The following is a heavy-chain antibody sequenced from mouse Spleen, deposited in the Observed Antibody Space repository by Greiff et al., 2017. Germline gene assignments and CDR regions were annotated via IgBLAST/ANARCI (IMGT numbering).Heavy chain of an antibody. Sequence: VQLQQSGTVLARPGASVKMSCKTSGYTFTSYWMHWVKQRPGQGLEWIGAIYPGNSDTSYNQKFKGKAKLTAVTSASTAYMELSSLTSEDSAVYYCTRSDDYGWYFDVWGTGTTVTVSS. CDR2: IYPGNSDT. J-gene: IGHJ1*03. D-gene: IGHD2-4*01. V-gene: IGHV1-5*01. CDR3: TRSDDYGWYFDV. CDR1: GYTFTSYW.